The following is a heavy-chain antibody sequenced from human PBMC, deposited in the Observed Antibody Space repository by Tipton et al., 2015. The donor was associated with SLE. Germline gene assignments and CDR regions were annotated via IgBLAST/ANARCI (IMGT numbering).Heavy chain of an antibody. D-gene: IGHD6-13*01. V-gene: IGHV4-39*07. CDR2: INHSGST. CDR1: GGSISSSRYY. CDR3: ARGSSCSSSLGY. J-gene: IGHJ4*02. Sequence: TLSLTCTVSGGSISSSRYYWSWIRQPPGKGLEWIGEINHSGSTNYNPSLKSRVTISVDTSKNQFSLKLSSVTAADTAVYYCARGSSCSSSLGYWGQGTLVTVSS.